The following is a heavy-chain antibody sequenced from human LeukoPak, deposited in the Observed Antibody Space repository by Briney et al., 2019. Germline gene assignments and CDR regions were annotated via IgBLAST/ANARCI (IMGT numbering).Heavy chain of an antibody. Sequence: GGSLRLSCAASGFTFTNYAMTWVRQAPGKGLEWVSSMCNSGDKTYYAESVKGRFTISRDNSKSTLYLQMNSVEAEDTAVYYCAKSRGSATYYRGNDYWGQGTLVTVSS. V-gene: IGHV3-23*01. J-gene: IGHJ4*02. CDR2: MCNSGDKT. CDR1: GFTFTNYA. D-gene: IGHD3-10*01. CDR3: AKSRGSATYYRGNDY.